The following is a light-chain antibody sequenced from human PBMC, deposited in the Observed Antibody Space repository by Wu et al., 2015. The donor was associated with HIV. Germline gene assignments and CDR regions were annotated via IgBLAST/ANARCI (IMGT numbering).Light chain of an antibody. Sequence: EIVLTQSPAALSLSPGERATLSCRASRSVSSAVAWYQQKPGQVPRLLIYDTSNRATGIPARFTGGGSGTDYSLTINSLGPEDFAVYYCQQHANWPLTFGQGTRLEIK. CDR1: RSVSSA. V-gene: IGKV3-11*01. CDR2: DTS. CDR3: QQHANWPLT. J-gene: IGKJ5*01.